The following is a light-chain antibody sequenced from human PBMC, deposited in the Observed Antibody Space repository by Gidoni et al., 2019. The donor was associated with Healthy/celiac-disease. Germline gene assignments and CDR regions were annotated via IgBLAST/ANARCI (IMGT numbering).Light chain of an antibody. CDR2: GAS. CDR1: QSVSSIY. Sequence: DIVLTQSPGTLSLSPGERATLSCRASQSVSSIYLAWYQQNPGQAPRLLIYGASSRATGIPDRFSGSGSGTDFTLTISRLEPEDFAVYYCQQYGSSPGFGPGTKVDIK. V-gene: IGKV3-20*01. J-gene: IGKJ3*01. CDR3: QQYGSSPG.